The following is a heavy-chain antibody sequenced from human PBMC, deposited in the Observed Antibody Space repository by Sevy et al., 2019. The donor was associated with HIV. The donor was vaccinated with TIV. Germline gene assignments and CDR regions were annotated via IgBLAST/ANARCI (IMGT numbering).Heavy chain of an antibody. Sequence: GGSLRLSCAASGFTLSGYSISWVRQAPGKGLEWVSSVTPGTDIYYGDSVRGRFTASRDNAKNSVYLQMNSLRDEDTAVYYCARDFLIGDRREAFDIWGQGTKVTVSS. CDR3: ARDFLIGDRREAFDI. CDR1: GFTLSGYS. V-gene: IGHV3-21*06. J-gene: IGHJ3*02. D-gene: IGHD7-27*01. CDR2: VTPGTDI.